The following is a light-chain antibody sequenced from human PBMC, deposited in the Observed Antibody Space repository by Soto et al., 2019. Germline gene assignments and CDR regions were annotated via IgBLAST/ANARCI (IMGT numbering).Light chain of an antibody. CDR2: EVS. V-gene: IGLV2-18*02. CDR3: SSYTSSSTPP. J-gene: IGLJ2*01. Sequence: QSALTQPPSVSGSPGQSVTISCTGTSSDVGSYNRVSWYQQPPGTAPKLMIYEVSNRPSGVPDRFSGSKSGNTASLTISGLQAEDEADYYCSSYTSSSTPPFGGGTKLTVL. CDR1: SSDVGSYNR.